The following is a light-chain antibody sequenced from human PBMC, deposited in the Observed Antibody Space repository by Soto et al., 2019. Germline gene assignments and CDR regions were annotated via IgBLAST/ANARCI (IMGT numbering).Light chain of an antibody. J-gene: IGLJ2*01. Sequence: SALTQPASVSGSPGQSITISCTGTNSYIGSYNYVSWYQQHPGKAPKLLIYEVSNWPSGISNRFSGSKSGNTASLTISGLQAEDEADYYCSSYANIRVFFGGGTKLTVL. V-gene: IGLV2-14*01. CDR3: SSYANIRVF. CDR1: NSYIGSYNY. CDR2: EVS.